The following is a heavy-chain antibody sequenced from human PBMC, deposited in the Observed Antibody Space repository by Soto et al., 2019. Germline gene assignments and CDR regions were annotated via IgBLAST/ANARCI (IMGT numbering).Heavy chain of an antibody. Sequence: QLQLQESGPRLVKPSETLSLTCTVSGGSISSSSYTWGWIRQPPVKGLEWIATIYSSGRYYYNPSLTSRVTIAVDTSKNQFSLKVSSVTAADTAVYYCARQAVAYYGMDVWGQGATVTVSS. J-gene: IGHJ6*02. CDR2: IYSSGRY. CDR1: GGSISSSSYT. V-gene: IGHV4-39*01. D-gene: IGHD2-15*01. CDR3: ARQAVAYYGMDV.